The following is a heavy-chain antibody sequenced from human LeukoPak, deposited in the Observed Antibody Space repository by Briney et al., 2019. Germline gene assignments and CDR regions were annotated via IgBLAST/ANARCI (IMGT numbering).Heavy chain of an antibody. CDR1: GGTFSSYA. Sequence: SVKVSCKASGGTFSSYAISWVRQAPGQGLEWMGRIIPILVIANYAQKFQGRVTITADKSTSTAYMELSSLRSEDTAVYYCARPSGDIVVVPAAQAYYYYGMDVWGQGTTVTVSS. CDR2: IIPILVIA. V-gene: IGHV1-69*04. CDR3: ARPSGDIVVVPAAQAYYYYGMDV. J-gene: IGHJ6*02. D-gene: IGHD2-2*01.